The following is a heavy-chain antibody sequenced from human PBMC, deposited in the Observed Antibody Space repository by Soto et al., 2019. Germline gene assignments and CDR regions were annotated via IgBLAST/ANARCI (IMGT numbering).Heavy chain of an antibody. Sequence: SLRLSCAASGFTFSSYAMTWVRQAPGRGLEWVSTISGSGSPTVYADSVKGRFTISRDNAKNMLYLQMNSLRAEVTALYYCTRGLENYSYFDIWGQGILVTVSS. V-gene: IGHV3-23*01. CDR3: TRGLENYSYFDI. CDR2: ISGSGSPT. J-gene: IGHJ4*02. D-gene: IGHD1-7*01. CDR1: GFTFSSYA.